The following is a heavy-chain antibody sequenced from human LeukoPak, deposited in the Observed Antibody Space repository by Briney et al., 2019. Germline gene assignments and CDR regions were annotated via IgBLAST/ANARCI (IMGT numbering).Heavy chain of an antibody. J-gene: IGHJ4*02. CDR1: GFTFSGYV. CDR2: MSGGGDST. Sequence: PGRSMRLSCAGSGFTFSGYVMSWVRQAPGKGLEWVSAMSGGGDSTYDADSVKGRFTISRDNSKNTLYLQMNSLRAEDTAVYYCAKGSGSYRPYYFDYWGQGTLVIVSS. CDR3: AKGSGSYRPYYFDY. V-gene: IGHV3-23*01. D-gene: IGHD3-10*01.